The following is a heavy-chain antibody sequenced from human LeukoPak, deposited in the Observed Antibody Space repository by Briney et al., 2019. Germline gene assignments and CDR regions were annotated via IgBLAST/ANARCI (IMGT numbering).Heavy chain of an antibody. CDR2: INPRGVST. J-gene: IGHJ4*02. D-gene: IGHD6-19*01. V-gene: IGHV1-46*01. CDR1: GYTFTSYY. Sequence: GASVKVSCKASGYTFTSYYIHWVRQAPGQGLEWMGIINPRGVSTSYAQRFQGRVTMTGDTSTSTVYMELGSLRSEDTAVYYCARDFTVDGTGGFDYWGQGTLVTVSS. CDR3: ARDFTVDGTGGFDY.